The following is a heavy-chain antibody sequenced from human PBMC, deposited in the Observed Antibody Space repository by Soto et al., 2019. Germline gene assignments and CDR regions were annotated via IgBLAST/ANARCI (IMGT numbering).Heavy chain of an antibody. D-gene: IGHD3-3*01. CDR2: ISYDGSNK. Sequence: PGGSLRLSCAASGFTFSSYAMHWVRQAPGKGLEWVAVISYDGSNKYYADSVKGRFTISRDNSKNTLYLQMNSLRAEDTAVYYCAKHDFWTLYNTGLDSWGQGTLVTVSS. V-gene: IGHV3-30-3*02. CDR3: AKHDFWTLYNTGLDS. J-gene: IGHJ4*02. CDR1: GFTFSSYA.